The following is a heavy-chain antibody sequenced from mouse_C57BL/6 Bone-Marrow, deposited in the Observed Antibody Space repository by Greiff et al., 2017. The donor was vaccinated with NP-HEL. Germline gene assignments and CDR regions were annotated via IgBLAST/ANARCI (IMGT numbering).Heavy chain of an antibody. V-gene: IGHV5-16*01. Sequence: EVHLVESEGGLVQPGSSMKLSCTTSGFTFSDFYMAWVRQVPEKGLDWVANINYDGSSTYYLDSLMSRFIISRDNAKNILYLQMSSLKSEDTATYYCAREGGLRRRTYAMDYWGQGTSVTVSS. CDR1: GFTFSDFY. D-gene: IGHD2-4*01. CDR3: AREGGLRRRTYAMDY. CDR2: INYDGSST. J-gene: IGHJ4*01.